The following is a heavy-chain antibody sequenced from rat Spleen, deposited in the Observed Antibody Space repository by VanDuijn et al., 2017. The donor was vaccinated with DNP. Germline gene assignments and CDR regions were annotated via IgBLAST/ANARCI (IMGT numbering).Heavy chain of an antibody. V-gene: IGHV5-7*01. Sequence: EVQLVESGGGLEQPGMSMRLSCAASGFTFSNYDMAWVRQAPRKGLEWVATISYDGSTTYYRDSVKGRFTISRDNAKTTLYLQMVSLRSEDTATYYCTTADRYNYFDYWGQGVMVTVSS. J-gene: IGHJ2*01. CDR3: TTADRYNYFDY. CDR2: ISYDGSTT. D-gene: IGHD1-5*01. CDR1: GFTFSNYD.